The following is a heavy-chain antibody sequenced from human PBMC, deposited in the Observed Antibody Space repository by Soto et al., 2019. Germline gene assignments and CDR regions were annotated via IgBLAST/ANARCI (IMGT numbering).Heavy chain of an antibody. V-gene: IGHV3-30*18. CDR3: VKEKPGSGSYI. Sequence: QVQLVESGGGVVQPGMSLTLSCAVSGFTFSSYGMHWVRQAPGKGLEWVAIISSDGSNKYYADSVKGRFTISRDNSKNTLDLQMNSLRAEDTAVYYCVKEKPGSGSYIWGQGTLVTVAS. CDR1: GFTFSSYG. CDR2: ISSDGSNK. J-gene: IGHJ4*02. D-gene: IGHD1-26*01.